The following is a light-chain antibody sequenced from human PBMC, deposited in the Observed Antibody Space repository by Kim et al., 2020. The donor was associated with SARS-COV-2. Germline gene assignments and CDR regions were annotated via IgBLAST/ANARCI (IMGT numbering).Light chain of an antibody. CDR1: QSISSH. V-gene: IGKV1-39*01. Sequence: DIQMTQSPSSLSASVGDRVTVTCRASQSISSHLSWYQQKSGKAPKLLIYAASRLQGGVPSRFSGSGSGTDFTLTIISLQPEDFATYYCQQSYSVPLTFGGGTKLEIK. J-gene: IGKJ4*01. CDR3: QQSYSVPLT. CDR2: AAS.